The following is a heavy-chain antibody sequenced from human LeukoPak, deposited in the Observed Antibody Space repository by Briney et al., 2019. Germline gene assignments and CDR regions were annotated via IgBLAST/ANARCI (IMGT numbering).Heavy chain of an antibody. V-gene: IGHV1-69*13. D-gene: IGHD3-22*01. Sequence: SVKVSCKASGGTFSSYAISWARQAPGQGLEWMGGIIPIFGTANYAQKFQGRVTITADESTSTAYMELSSLRSEDTAVYYCASRWLSSPYYYYMDVWGKGTTVTVSS. J-gene: IGHJ6*03. CDR1: GGTFSSYA. CDR2: IIPIFGTA. CDR3: ASRWLSSPYYYYMDV.